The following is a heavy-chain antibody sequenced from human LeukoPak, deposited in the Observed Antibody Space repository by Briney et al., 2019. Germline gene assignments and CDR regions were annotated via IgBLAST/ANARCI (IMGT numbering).Heavy chain of an antibody. D-gene: IGHD6-13*01. J-gene: IGHJ4*02. CDR3: AKDSSSWYKGAYFDY. CDR2: ISYDGSNK. CDR1: GFTFSSYA. Sequence: GGSLRLSCAASGFTFSSYAMHWVRQAPGKGLEWVAVISYDGSNKYYADSVKGRFTISRDNSKNTLYLQMNSLRAEDTAVYYCAKDSSSWYKGAYFDYWGQGTLVTVSS. V-gene: IGHV3-30*04.